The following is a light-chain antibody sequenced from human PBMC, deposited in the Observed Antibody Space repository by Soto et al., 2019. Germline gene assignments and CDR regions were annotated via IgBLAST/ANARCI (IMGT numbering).Light chain of an antibody. Sequence: IVMTQSPATLSVSPGERATLSCRASQTVSSNLAWYQQKPGQAPRLLIYGASTRATDIPAKFSGSGSGTEFTLTISSLQSEDFAVFYCQQYHIWPLTFGGG. CDR3: QQYHIWPLT. CDR1: QTVSSN. J-gene: IGKJ4*01. V-gene: IGKV3-15*01. CDR2: GAS.